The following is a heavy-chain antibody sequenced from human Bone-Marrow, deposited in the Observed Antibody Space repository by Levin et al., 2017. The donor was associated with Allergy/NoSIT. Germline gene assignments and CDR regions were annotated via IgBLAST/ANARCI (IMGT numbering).Heavy chain of an antibody. Sequence: GGSLRLSCAASGFTFENYAMTWVRQAPGKGLEWVSIISGRGGGTFYADSVKGRFTISRDNSENTLFLQMNNLRAEDPAVYYCAKGGSGSFYKYFDFWGQGTLVTVSS. J-gene: IGHJ4*02. D-gene: IGHD3-10*01. CDR3: AKGGSGSFYKYFDF. V-gene: IGHV3-23*01. CDR2: ISGRGGGT. CDR1: GFTFENYA.